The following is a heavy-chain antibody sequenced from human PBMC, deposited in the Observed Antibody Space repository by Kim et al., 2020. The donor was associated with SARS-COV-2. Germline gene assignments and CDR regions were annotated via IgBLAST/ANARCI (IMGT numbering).Heavy chain of an antibody. Sequence: GASLRLSCAASGFTFSSYDMHWVRQATGKGLEWVSAIGTAGDTYYPGSVKGRFTISRENAKNSLYLQMNSLRAGDTAVYYCARYNYYGSGRHYYGMDVWGQGTTVTVSS. CDR1: GFTFSSYD. V-gene: IGHV3-13*01. J-gene: IGHJ6*02. CDR2: IGTAGDT. D-gene: IGHD3-10*01. CDR3: ARYNYYGSGRHYYGMDV.